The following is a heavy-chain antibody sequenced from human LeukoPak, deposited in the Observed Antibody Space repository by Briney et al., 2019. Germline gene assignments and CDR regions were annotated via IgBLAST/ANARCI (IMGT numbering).Heavy chain of an antibody. CDR1: GCSISSYY. V-gene: IGHV4-59*01. Sequence: SETLSLTCTVSGCSISSYYWSWIRQPPGKGLEWIGYIYYSGSTNYNPSLKSRVTISVDASKNQFPLKLSSVTAADTAVYYCATARIVGARPLPRWFDPWGQGTLVTVSS. CDR2: IYYSGST. CDR3: ATARIVGARPLPRWFDP. D-gene: IGHD1-26*01. J-gene: IGHJ5*02.